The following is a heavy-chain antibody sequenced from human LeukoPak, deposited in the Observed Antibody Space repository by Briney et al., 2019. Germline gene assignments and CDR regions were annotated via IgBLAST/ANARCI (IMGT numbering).Heavy chain of an antibody. CDR2: IGYRGGSI. CDR1: GFTFSNYA. D-gene: IGHD3-16*02. J-gene: IGHJ6*03. V-gene: IGHV3-23*01. Sequence: GGSLRLSCAASGFTFSNYAMSWVRQAPGKGLEWVSIIGYRGGSIYYAYSVQGRFAISRDNSKNTLSLQMNGLRPEDTAVYYCAKSWGYTRPYYNYMDVWGKGTTVTVSS. CDR3: AKSWGYTRPYYNYMDV.